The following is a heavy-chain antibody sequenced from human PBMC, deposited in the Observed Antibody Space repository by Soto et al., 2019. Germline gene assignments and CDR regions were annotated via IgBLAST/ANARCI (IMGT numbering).Heavy chain of an antibody. Sequence: PGESLKISCKGSGYSFTSYWISWVRQMPGKGLEWMGRIDPSDSYTNYSPSFQGHVTISADKSISTAYLQWSSLKASDTAMYYCASRIYDILTGSYGMDVWGQGTTVTVSS. CDR2: IDPSDSYT. V-gene: IGHV5-10-1*01. D-gene: IGHD3-9*01. CDR1: GYSFTSYW. J-gene: IGHJ6*02. CDR3: ASRIYDILTGSYGMDV.